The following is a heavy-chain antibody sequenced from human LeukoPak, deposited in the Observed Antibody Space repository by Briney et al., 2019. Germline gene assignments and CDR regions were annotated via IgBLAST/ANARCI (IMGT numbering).Heavy chain of an antibody. CDR3: ARGYNWHFDS. D-gene: IGHD1-1*01. Sequence: GGSLRLSCAASGFTVSNNYLSWVRQVPGKGLEWVSYMYSNGATFYTDSVRGRFTISRDNSKNTLYLQMNTLRVEDTAVYYCARGYNWHFDSWGQGTLVTVSS. CDR2: MYSNGAT. CDR1: GFTVSNNY. V-gene: IGHV3-53*01. J-gene: IGHJ4*02.